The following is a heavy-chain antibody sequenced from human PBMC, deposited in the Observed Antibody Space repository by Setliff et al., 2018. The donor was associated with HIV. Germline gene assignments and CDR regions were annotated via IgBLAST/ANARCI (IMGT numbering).Heavy chain of an antibody. CDR2: ISNDGSHK. CDR1: GFMFGSYG. Sequence: GGSLRLSCAASGFMFGSYGMHWVRQAPVKGLEWMALISNDGSHKYYADSVKGRFTFSRDNSMNTLYLQMNSLRADDTAVYYCARDRDSYGFSYFFDYWGQGTLVTVSS. D-gene: IGHD5-18*01. V-gene: IGHV3-30*04. J-gene: IGHJ4*02. CDR3: ARDRDSYGFSYFFDY.